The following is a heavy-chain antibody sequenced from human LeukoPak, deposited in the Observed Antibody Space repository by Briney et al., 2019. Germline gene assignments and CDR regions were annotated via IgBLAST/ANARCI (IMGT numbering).Heavy chain of an antibody. J-gene: IGHJ4*02. D-gene: IGHD1-1*01. V-gene: IGHV1-2*02. Sequence: GASVKVSCKASGYTFTGHYMHWVRQAPGQGLEWMGWINPNSGGTNYAQKFQGRVTMTRDTSISTAYMELSRLRSGDTAVYYCARANRRYNWNDVGYWGQGTLVTVSS. CDR1: GYTFTGHY. CDR2: INPNSGGT. CDR3: ARANRRYNWNDVGY.